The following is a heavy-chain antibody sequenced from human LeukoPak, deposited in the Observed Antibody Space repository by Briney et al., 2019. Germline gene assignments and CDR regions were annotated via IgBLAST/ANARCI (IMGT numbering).Heavy chain of an antibody. D-gene: IGHD5-12*01. CDR3: ARNIVATTNYDY. CDR2: MNPNSGNT. Sequence: GASVKVSCKASGYTFTSYDINWVRQATGQGLEWMGWMNPNSGNTGYAQKFQGRVTMTRNTSISTAYMEQSSLRSEDTAVYYCARNIVATTNYDYWGQGTLVTVSS. J-gene: IGHJ4*02. CDR1: GYTFTSYD. V-gene: IGHV1-8*01.